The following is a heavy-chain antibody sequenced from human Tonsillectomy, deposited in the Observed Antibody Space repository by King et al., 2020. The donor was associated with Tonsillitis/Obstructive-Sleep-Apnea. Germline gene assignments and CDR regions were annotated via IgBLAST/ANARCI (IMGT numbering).Heavy chain of an antibody. Sequence: VQLVESGAEVKKPGSSVKVSCKASGGTFSNYAINWVRQAPGQGLEWMGGIIPIFVTANYSQKFQGRVTITADESSRTAYMELSSLRSEDTAVYYCARGPFGVVVVAATPYYFDYWGQGTLVTVSS. V-gene: IGHV1-69*01. D-gene: IGHD2-15*01. CDR1: GGTFSNYA. J-gene: IGHJ4*02. CDR2: IIPIFVTA. CDR3: ARGPFGVVVVAATPYYFDY.